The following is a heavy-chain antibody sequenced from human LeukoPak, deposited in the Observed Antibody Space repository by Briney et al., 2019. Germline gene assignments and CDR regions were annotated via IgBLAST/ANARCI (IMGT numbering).Heavy chain of an antibody. V-gene: IGHV3-30*03. Sequence: PGWCLRLSCAASGFTFSSYGMHWVRPAPGKGLAGVAVVSYDGSNKYYADSVKGRFTISRDNSKNTLYLQMNSLRAEDTAVYYCAREEYDLLTGCLDYWGQGTLVTVSS. CDR1: GFTFSSYG. CDR2: VSYDGSNK. CDR3: AREEYDLLTGCLDY. D-gene: IGHD3-9*01. J-gene: IGHJ4*02.